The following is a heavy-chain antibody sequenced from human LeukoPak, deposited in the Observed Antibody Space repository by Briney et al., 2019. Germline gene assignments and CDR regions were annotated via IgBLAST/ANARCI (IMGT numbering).Heavy chain of an antibody. CDR1: GFPFSNAW. J-gene: IGHJ5*02. CDR3: TTVLTVTIA. V-gene: IGHV3-15*01. D-gene: IGHD4-17*01. Sequence: GGSLRLSCTGSGFPFSNAWMNWVRQAPGKGLEWVGRIKSIADGGTIHYAAPVTDRFIISRDDSKNTLYLQMNGLKTEDTAVYYCTTVLTVTIAWGQGTLVTVSS. CDR2: IKSIADGGTI.